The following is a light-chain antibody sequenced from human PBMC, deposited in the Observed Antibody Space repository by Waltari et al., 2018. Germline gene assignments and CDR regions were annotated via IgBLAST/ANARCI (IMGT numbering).Light chain of an antibody. V-gene: IGLV2-8*01. CDR1: SSDVGGYNY. J-gene: IGLJ1*01. CDR2: EVS. CDR3: CSFAGSHIYV. Sequence: QSALTQPPSASGSPGQSVTISCTGTSSDVGGYNYVSWYQQHPGKAPKLMIYEVSKRPSGVPDRFSGSKSGNTAYLTVSGLQAEDEADYYCCSFAGSHIYVFGTATKVTVL.